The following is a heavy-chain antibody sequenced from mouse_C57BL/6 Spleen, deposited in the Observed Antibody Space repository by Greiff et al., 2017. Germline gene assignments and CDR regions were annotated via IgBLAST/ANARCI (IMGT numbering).Heavy chain of an antibody. CDR1: GFSFNTYA. CDR2: IRSKSNNYAT. J-gene: IGHJ4*01. CDR3: VRQDYYAMDY. V-gene: IGHV10-1*01. Sequence: EVKLMESGGGLVQPKGSLKLSCAASGFSFNTYAMNWVRQASGKGLEWVARIRSKSNNYATYYADSVKDRFTISRDDSESMLYLQMNNLKTEDTAMYYCVRQDYYAMDYWGQGTSVTVSS.